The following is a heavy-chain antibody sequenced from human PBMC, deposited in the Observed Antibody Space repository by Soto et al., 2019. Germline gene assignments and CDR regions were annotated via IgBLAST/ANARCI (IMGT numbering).Heavy chain of an antibody. J-gene: IGHJ5*02. D-gene: IGHD2-2*01. CDR3: ATGKFTRSGYTWFAP. CDR1: GGTFSSYA. Sequence: SVKVSCKASGGTFSSYAISWVRQAPGQGLEWMGGIIPIFGTANYAQKFQGRVTITADESTSTAYMELSSLTSEDPAVYYCATGKFTRSGYTWFAPWGQANLLPVS. V-gene: IGHV1-69*13. CDR2: IIPIFGTA.